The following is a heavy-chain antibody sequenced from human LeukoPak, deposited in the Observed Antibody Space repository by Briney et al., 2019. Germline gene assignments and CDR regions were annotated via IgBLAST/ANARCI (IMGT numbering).Heavy chain of an antibody. CDR3: ARSSARSGYYYNWFDP. J-gene: IGHJ5*02. V-gene: IGHV4-34*01. D-gene: IGHD3-22*01. CDR1: GGSFSGYY. Sequence: SETLSLTCAVYGGSFSGYYWSWIRQPPGKGLEWIGEINHSGSTNYNPSLKSRVTISVDTSKNQFSLKLSPVTAADTAVYYCARSSARSGYYYNWFDPWGQGTLVTVSS. CDR2: INHSGST.